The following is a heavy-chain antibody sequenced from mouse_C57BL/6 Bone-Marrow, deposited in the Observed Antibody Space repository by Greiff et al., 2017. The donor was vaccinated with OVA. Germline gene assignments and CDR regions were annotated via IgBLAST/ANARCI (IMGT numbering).Heavy chain of an antibody. CDR1: GYTFTDYY. D-gene: IGHD1-1*01. CDR3: AVTTVVARNYAMDY. CDR2: IFPGSGST. J-gene: IGHJ4*01. V-gene: IGHV1-75*01. Sequence: QVQLQQSGPELVKPGASVKISCKASGYTFTDYYINWVKQRPGQGLEWIGWIFPGSGSTYYNEKFKGKATLTVDKSSSTAYMLLSSLTSEDSAVYFCAVTTVVARNYAMDYWGQGTSVTVSS.